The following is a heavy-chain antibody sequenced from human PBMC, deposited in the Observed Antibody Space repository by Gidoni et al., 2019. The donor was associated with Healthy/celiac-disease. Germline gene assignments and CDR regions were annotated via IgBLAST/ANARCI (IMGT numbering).Heavy chain of an antibody. CDR1: GGTFSSYA. CDR2: IIPIFGTA. J-gene: IGHJ3*02. V-gene: IGHV1-69*06. Sequence: QVQLVQSGAEVKKPGSSVKVSCKASGGTFSSYAISWVRQAPGQGLEWMGGIIPIFGTANYAQKFQGRVTITADKSTSTAYMELSSLRSEDTAVYYCARDHFYYDSSGYYYDAFDIWGQGTMVTVSS. CDR3: ARDHFYYDSSGYYYDAFDI. D-gene: IGHD3-22*01.